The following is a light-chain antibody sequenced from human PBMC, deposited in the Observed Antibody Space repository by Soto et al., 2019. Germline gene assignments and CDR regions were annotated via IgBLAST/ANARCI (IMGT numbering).Light chain of an antibody. CDR2: GAS. V-gene: IGKV3-20*01. J-gene: IGKJ2*01. CDR1: QSVSSSY. CDR3: QHYSNWPPVYT. Sequence: EIVLTQSPGTLSLSPGERATLSCRASQSVSSSYLAWYQQKPGQAPRLLIYGASSRATGIPDRFSGSGSGTDFTLTISRLEPEDFAVYYCQHYSNWPPVYTFGQGTKLEIK.